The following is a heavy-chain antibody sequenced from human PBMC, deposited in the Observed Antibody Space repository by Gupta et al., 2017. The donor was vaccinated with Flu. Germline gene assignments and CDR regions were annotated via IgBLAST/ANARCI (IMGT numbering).Heavy chain of an antibody. D-gene: IGHD4-17*01. CDR2: IGTAGDT. CDR3: ARANAVTTFPTPNGDLWYFDL. Sequence: EVQLVESGGGLVQPGGSLRLSCAASGFTFSSYDMHWVRQATGKGLEWVSAIGTAGDTYYPGSVKGRFTISRENAKNSLYLQMNSLRAGDTAVYYCARANAVTTFPTPNGDLWYFDLWGRGTLVTVSS. V-gene: IGHV3-13*04. CDR1: GFTFSSYD. J-gene: IGHJ2*01.